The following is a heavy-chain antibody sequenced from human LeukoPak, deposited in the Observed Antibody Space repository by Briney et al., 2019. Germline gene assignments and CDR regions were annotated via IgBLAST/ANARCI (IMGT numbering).Heavy chain of an antibody. J-gene: IGHJ4*02. CDR1: GYTFTSYD. CDR3: ARGRIAAAGRFDY. CDR2: MNPNSGNT. D-gene: IGHD6-13*01. Sequence: WASVKVFCRASGYTFTSYDINWVRQASGQGLVWMGWMNPNSGNTGYAQKFQGRVTMTRNTSISTASMELSSLRSEDTAVYYCARGRIAAAGRFDYWGQGTLVTVSS. V-gene: IGHV1-8*02.